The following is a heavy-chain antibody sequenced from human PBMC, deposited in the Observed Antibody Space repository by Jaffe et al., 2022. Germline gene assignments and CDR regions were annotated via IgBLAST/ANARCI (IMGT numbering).Heavy chain of an antibody. CDR3: ARIPSAYYDFWSGYYLNRVKGYYMDV. J-gene: IGHJ6*03. CDR1: GFSLSNARMG. Sequence: QVTLKESGPVLVKPTETLTLTCTVSGFSLSNARMGVSWIRQPPGKALEWLAHIFSNDEKSYSTSLKSRLTISKDTSKSQVVLTMTNMDPVDTATYYCARIPSAYYDFWSGYYLNRVKGYYMDVWGKGTTVTVSS. CDR2: IFSNDEK. D-gene: IGHD3-3*01. V-gene: IGHV2-26*01.